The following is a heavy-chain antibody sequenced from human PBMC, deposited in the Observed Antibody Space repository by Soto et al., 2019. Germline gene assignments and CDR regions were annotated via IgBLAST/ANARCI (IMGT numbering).Heavy chain of an antibody. Sequence: GGSLRLSCAASGFTFSSYAMSWVRQAPGKGLEWVSAISGSGGSTYYADSVKGRFTISRDNSKNTLYLQMNSLRAEDTAVYYCAKSEDYNSAFFGFDYWGQGTLVTVSS. V-gene: IGHV3-23*01. D-gene: IGHD3-3*02. CDR3: AKSEDYNSAFFGFDY. CDR2: ISGSGGST. CDR1: GFTFSSYA. J-gene: IGHJ4*02.